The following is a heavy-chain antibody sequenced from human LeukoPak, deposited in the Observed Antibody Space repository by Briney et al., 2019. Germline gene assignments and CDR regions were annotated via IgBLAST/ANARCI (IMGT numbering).Heavy chain of an antibody. J-gene: IGHJ4*02. CDR3: VNTHGSGSYDY. V-gene: IGHV3-66*01. CDR1: GFTVSSNY. Sequence: GGSLRLSCAASGFTVSSNYMSWVRQAPGKGLEWVSVIYSGGSTYYADSVKGRFTISRENSKNTLYLQMSSLRAEDTAVYYCVNTHGSGSYDYWGQGTLVTVSS. D-gene: IGHD3-10*01. CDR2: IYSGGST.